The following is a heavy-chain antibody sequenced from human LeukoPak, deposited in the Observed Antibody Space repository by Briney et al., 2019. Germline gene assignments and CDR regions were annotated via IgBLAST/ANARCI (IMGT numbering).Heavy chain of an antibody. CDR2: IYYSGST. CDR1: GGSISSGGYY. D-gene: IGHD3-10*01. CDR3: ARAGVAGYYGLGSLRSPVFDY. Sequence: PSQTLSLTCTVSGGSISSGGYYWSWIRQHPGKGLEWIGYIYYSGSTYYNPSLKSRVTISVDTSKNQFSLKLSSVTAADTAVYYCARAGVAGYYGLGSLRSPVFDYWGQGTLVTVSS. V-gene: IGHV4-31*03. J-gene: IGHJ4*02.